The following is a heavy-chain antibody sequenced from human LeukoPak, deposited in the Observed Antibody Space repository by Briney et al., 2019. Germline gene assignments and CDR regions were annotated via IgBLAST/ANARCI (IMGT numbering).Heavy chain of an antibody. CDR2: INPSGGNT. CDR3: ARAIHGYCSGGSCYPKNWFNP. CDR1: VYTFTSYY. Sequence: ASVKVSCTASVYTFTSYYMHWVRQAPGQGLEWMGIINPSGGNTSYAQKFQGRVTMTRDTSTSTVYMELSSLRSEDTAVYYCARAIHGYCSGGSCYPKNWFNPWGQGTLVTVSS. J-gene: IGHJ5*02. D-gene: IGHD2-15*01. V-gene: IGHV1-46*01.